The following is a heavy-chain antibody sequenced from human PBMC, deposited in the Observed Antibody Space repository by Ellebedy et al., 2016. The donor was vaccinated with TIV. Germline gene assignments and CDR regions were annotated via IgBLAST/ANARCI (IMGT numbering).Heavy chain of an antibody. CDR3: ARESLGYCSTTTCPRWFDP. CDR1: GFPFSGYF. Sequence: GGSLRLXXAASGFPFSGYFMNWVRQAPGKGLEWVSSITTSSTAYYADSVKGRLTMSGDNGENSLSLQLNSLRDEDTAVYYCARESLGYCSTTTCPRWFDPWGQGTLVTVSS. D-gene: IGHD2-2*01. J-gene: IGHJ5*02. V-gene: IGHV3-69-1*01. CDR2: ITTSSTA.